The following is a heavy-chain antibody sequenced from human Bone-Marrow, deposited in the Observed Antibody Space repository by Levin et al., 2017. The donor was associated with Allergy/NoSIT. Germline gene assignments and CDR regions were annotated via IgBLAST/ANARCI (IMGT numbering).Heavy chain of an antibody. CDR3: ASGGNSGYDVGYYWFDP. Sequence: SQTLSLTCTVSGGSISSYYWSWIRQPPGKGLEWIGYIYYSGSTNYNPSLKSRVTISVDTSKNQFSLKLSSVTAADTAVYYCASGGNSGYDVGYYWFDPWGQGTLVTVSS. J-gene: IGHJ5*02. D-gene: IGHD5-12*01. CDR2: IYYSGST. CDR1: GGSISSYY. V-gene: IGHV4-59*01.